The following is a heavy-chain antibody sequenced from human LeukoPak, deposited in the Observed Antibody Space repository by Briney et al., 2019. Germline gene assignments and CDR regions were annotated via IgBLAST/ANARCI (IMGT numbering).Heavy chain of an antibody. V-gene: IGHV4-59*12. CDR3: ARRGDGYGHFDF. D-gene: IGHD5-24*01. Sequence: SETLSLTCTVSGGSISSYYWSWIRQPPGKGLEWIGYIYYSGSTIYNPSLKSRVTISVDTSKNQFSLKLSSVTAADTAVYYCARRGDGYGHFDFWGQGTLVTVSS. CDR2: IYYSGST. J-gene: IGHJ4*02. CDR1: GGSISSYY.